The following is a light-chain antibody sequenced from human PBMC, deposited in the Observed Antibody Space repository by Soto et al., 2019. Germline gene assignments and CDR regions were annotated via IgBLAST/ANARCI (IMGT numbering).Light chain of an antibody. CDR1: QRVSSH. V-gene: IGKV3-15*01. CDR2: AAS. CDR3: QQYNTWPT. Sequence: TVIPPSPGTLSVSQEATATLSCRASQRVSSHLAWYQQTPGQAPRLLIYAASTRATGIPVRFSGSGSETEFTLTISILQSEDSAVYYCQQYNTWPTFGQGTKVDIK. J-gene: IGKJ1*01.